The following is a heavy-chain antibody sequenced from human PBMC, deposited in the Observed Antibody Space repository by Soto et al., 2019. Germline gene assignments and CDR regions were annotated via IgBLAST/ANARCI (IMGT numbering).Heavy chain of an antibody. J-gene: IGHJ4*02. D-gene: IGHD6-13*01. CDR2: IYYSGST. V-gene: IGHV4-31*03. CDR1: GGSISSGGYY. Sequence: PSETLSLTCTASGGSISSGGYYWSWIRQHPGKGLEWIGYIYYSGSTYYNPSLKSRVTISVDTSKNQFSLKLSSVTAADTAVYYCARGPPIAAAGNFDYWGQGTLVTVSS. CDR3: ARGPPIAAAGNFDY.